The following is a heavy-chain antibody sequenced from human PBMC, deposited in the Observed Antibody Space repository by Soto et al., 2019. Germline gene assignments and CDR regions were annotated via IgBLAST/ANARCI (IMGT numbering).Heavy chain of an antibody. CDR3: ANDSSVYLGFYS. Sequence: QITLKASGPTLVKPTQTLTLTCTFSGFSLNTDGVGVAWIRPPPGTALEWLALIYWDDDKRYSPSLKNRVTSTQDTSTNQVFRTVTNMDPGDTGTYYCANDSSVYLGFYSWVQGILVTVSS. J-gene: IGHJ5*02. V-gene: IGHV2-5*02. D-gene: IGHD3-22*01. CDR1: GFSLNTDGVG. CDR2: IYWDDDK.